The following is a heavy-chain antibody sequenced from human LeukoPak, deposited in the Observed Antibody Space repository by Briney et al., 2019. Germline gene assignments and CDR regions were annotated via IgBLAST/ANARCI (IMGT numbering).Heavy chain of an antibody. CDR3: ARDSEFYPHFDY. D-gene: IGHD2/OR15-2a*01. CDR1: GFTFSSYG. CDR2: IRYDGSKK. Sequence: GGSLRLSCAASGFTFSSYGMHWVRQAPGKGLEWVAFIRYDGSKKYYADSVKGRFTFSRDNSKNTLYLQMNSLRAEDTAVYYCARDSEFYPHFDYWGQGTLVTVSS. J-gene: IGHJ4*02. V-gene: IGHV3-30*02.